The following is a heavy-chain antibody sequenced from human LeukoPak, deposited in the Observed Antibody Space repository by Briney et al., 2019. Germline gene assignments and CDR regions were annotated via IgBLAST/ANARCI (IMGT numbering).Heavy chain of an antibody. CDR2: INPNDGDT. J-gene: IGHJ4*02. D-gene: IGHD2-2*01. CDR1: GCTFTDYY. CDR3: ARANFLYCSSTTCLFDY. Sequence: ASVKVSCKASGCTFTDYYMHWVRQAPGQGFDWVGWINPNDGDTNYAQKFQGRVAMTRDTSTSTADMEVSRLRSDDLSVYYCARANFLYCSSTTCLFDYWGQGTLVTVSS. V-gene: IGHV1-2*02.